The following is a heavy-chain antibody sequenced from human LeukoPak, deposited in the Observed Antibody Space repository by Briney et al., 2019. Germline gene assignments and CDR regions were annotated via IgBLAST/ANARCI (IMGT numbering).Heavy chain of an antibody. D-gene: IGHD5-18*01. V-gene: IGHV3-7*01. CDR1: GFSFSSYW. CDR2: IKQDGSEK. Sequence: QPGGSLRLSCAASGFSFSSYWMSWFRQAPGKGLEWVANIKQDGSEKYYVDSVKGRFTISRDNAKNSLYLQMDSLSAEDTAVYYCARDNRGYSYEGFDYWGQGTLVTVSS. J-gene: IGHJ4*02. CDR3: ARDNRGYSYEGFDY.